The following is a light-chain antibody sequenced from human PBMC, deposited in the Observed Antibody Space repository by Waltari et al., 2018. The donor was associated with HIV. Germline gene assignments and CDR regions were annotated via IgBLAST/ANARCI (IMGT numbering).Light chain of an antibody. CDR2: RDN. V-gene: IGLV3-9*01. CDR1: NIGRQN. Sequence: YDLTQPLSVSVALGQPATITCGGNNIGRQNVCWYQQRPGQAPVLIIYRDNTRPSGIPERFSGSNSGNTATLTIRRAQAGDEADYYCQVRVSNSVVFGGGTNLTVL. J-gene: IGLJ2*01. CDR3: QVRVSNSVV.